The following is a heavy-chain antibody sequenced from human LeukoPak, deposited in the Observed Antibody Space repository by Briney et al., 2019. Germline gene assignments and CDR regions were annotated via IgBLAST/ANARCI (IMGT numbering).Heavy chain of an antibody. J-gene: IGHJ4*02. CDR1: GGSISSYY. CDR2: IFYSGST. V-gene: IGHV4-59*08. CDR3: ARHGGQSSGYYY. Sequence: PSETLSLTCTVSGGSISSYYWSWIRQPPGKGLEWIGYIFYSGSTNYNPSIKSRVAISVDTSKNQFSLKLSSVTAADTAVYYCARHGGQSSGYYYWGQGNLVTVSS. D-gene: IGHD3-22*01.